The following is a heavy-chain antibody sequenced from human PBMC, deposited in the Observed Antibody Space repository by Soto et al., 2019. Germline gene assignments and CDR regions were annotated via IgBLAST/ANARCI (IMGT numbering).Heavy chain of an antibody. CDR1: GFTIDDYA. J-gene: IGHJ4*02. Sequence: PGGSLRLSCAASGFTIDDYAMHWVRQAPGKGLEWVSGISWNSGSIGYADSVKGRFTISRDNAKNSLYLQMNSLRAEDTALYYCAKDLSSSDPGYFDYWGQGTLVTVSS. CDR3: AKDLSSSDPGYFDY. D-gene: IGHD6-6*01. V-gene: IGHV3-9*01. CDR2: ISWNSGSI.